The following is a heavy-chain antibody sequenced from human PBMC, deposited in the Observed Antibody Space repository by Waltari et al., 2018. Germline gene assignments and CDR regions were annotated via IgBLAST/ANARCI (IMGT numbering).Heavy chain of an antibody. D-gene: IGHD6-6*01. CDR2: IRYDGSNK. V-gene: IGHV3-30*02. J-gene: IGHJ4*02. CDR3: AKDEYSSSSGTDLDY. CDR1: GFTFSSYG. Sequence: QVQLVESGGGVVQPGGSLRLSCAASGFTFSSYGMHWVRQAPGKGLEWVAFIRYDGSNKYYADSVKGRFTISRDNSKNTLYLQMNSLRAEDTAVYYCAKDEYSSSSGTDLDYWGQGTLVTVSS.